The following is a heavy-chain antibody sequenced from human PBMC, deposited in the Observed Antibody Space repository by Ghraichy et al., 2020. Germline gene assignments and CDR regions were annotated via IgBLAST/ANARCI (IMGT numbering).Heavy chain of an antibody. Sequence: GGSLRLSCAASGFTLSNYWMHWVRQAPGKGLVWVSRIKSDGSSTSYADSVKGRFTISRDNAKNTLYLQMNSLRAEDTAVYYCAREYCSGGRCYFGTGGSHFDYGGQGTLVTVSS. CDR3: AREYCSGGRCYFGTGGSHFDY. J-gene: IGHJ4*02. D-gene: IGHD2-15*01. CDR2: IKSDGSST. V-gene: IGHV3-74*01. CDR1: GFTLSNYW.